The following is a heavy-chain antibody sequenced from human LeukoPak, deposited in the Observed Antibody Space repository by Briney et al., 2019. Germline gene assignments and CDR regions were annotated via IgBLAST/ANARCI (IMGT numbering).Heavy chain of an antibody. J-gene: IGHJ4*02. CDR1: GFTFSSFS. Sequence: GGSLRLSCAGSGFTFSSFSMTWVRQAPGKGLEWVATIKQDRSEIYYVDSVKGRFTISRDNAKNSVYLQMNSLRAEDTAVYYCAKTSFVDDSVYRHLDYWGQGTLVTVSS. V-gene: IGHV3-7*01. CDR2: IKQDRSEI. D-gene: IGHD3-16*02. CDR3: AKTSFVDDSVYRHLDY.